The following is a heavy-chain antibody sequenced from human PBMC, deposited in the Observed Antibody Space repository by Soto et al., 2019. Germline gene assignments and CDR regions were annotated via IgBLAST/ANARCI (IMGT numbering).Heavy chain of an antibody. J-gene: IGHJ4*02. D-gene: IGHD6-6*01. Sequence: PSETLSLTCTVSGASIITISHYWGWIRQPPGKGLEWIGTVYYSGSTYYNPSLLSRVAISVDTSKNQFSLKLSSVTAADTAEYYCARHRTSSRRHFDYWRQGTRVIVPS. CDR3: ARHRTSSRRHFDY. CDR1: GASIITISHY. CDR2: VYYSGST. V-gene: IGHV4-39*01.